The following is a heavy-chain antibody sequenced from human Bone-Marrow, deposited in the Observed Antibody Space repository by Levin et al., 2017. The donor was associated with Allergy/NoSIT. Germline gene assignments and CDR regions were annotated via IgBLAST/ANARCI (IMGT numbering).Heavy chain of an antibody. CDR2: ISYDGSNK. Sequence: GESLKISCAASGFTFSSYAMHWVRQAPGKGLEWVAVISYDGSNKYYADSVKGRFTISRDNSKNTLYLQMNSLRAEDTAVYYCARDGAPRDSSGYYYYYGMDVWGQGTTVTVSS. V-gene: IGHV3-30-3*01. D-gene: IGHD3-22*01. CDR3: ARDGAPRDSSGYYYYYGMDV. J-gene: IGHJ6*02. CDR1: GFTFSSYA.